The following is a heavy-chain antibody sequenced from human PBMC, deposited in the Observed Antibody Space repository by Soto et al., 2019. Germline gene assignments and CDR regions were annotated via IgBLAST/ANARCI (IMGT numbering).Heavy chain of an antibody. D-gene: IGHD3-10*01. V-gene: IGHV4-39*01. CDR3: ARPCSGSYYNLAGCDSDY. Sequence: SETLSLTCTVSGGSISSSSYYWGWIRQPPGKGLEWIGSIYYSGSTYYNPSLKSRVTISVDTSKNQFSLKLSSVTAADTAVYYCARPCSGSYYNLAGCDSDYWGQGTLVTVSS. CDR1: GGSISSSSYY. J-gene: IGHJ4*02. CDR2: IYYSGST.